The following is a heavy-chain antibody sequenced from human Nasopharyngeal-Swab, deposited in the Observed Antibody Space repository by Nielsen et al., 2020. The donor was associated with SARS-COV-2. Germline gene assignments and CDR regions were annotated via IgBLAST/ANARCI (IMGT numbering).Heavy chain of an antibody. CDR3: ARGLSGIVPAPILGLGPYYYYYYMDV. Sequence: SETLSLTCAVYGGSFTDYYWTWIRQPPGKGPEWIAEINHSGSTNYNPSLKSRVTLSVDTSMNQVSLEVSSVTAADTAVYYCARGLSGIVPAPILGLGPYYYYYYMDVWGKGTTVTVSS. CDR2: INHSGST. CDR1: GGSFTDYY. V-gene: IGHV4-34*01. J-gene: IGHJ6*03. D-gene: IGHD2-2*01.